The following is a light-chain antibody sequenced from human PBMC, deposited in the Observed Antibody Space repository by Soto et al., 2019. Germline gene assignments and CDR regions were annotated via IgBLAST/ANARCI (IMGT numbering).Light chain of an antibody. CDR1: ISDVGGYNY. J-gene: IGLJ1*01. Sequence: LAQPPSASGSPGQSFASSCTGTISDVGGYNYVSWYQQHPGKAPKLMIYEVNKRPSGVPDRFSGSKSGNTASLTVSGLQAEDEADYYCSSYAGSSNVFGTGTKVTVL. CDR2: EVN. V-gene: IGLV2-8*01. CDR3: SSYAGSSNV.